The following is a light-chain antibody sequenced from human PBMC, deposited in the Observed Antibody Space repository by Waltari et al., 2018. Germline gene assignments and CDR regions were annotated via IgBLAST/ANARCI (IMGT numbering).Light chain of an antibody. V-gene: IGKV1-39*01. J-gene: IGKJ4*01. CDR3: QQSYSPLT. CDR1: QRISTY. Sequence: DFQMTQSPSSLSASVGDRVTITCRASQRISTYLNWYQPKPGKAPNLLIYAASSLQSGVPSRFSGSGSGTDFTLTISSLQPEDFATYYCQQSYSPLTFGGGTKVEIK. CDR2: AAS.